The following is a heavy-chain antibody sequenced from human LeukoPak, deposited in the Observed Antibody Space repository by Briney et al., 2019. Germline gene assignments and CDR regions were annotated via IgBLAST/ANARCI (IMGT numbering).Heavy chain of an antibody. Sequence: GEFLRLSCAASGFAFSTYGMHWVRQAPGKGLIWISRINSDDNNTGYADSVKGRFTISKDNSKNTVYLQMSSLRVDDTAVYYCAKAASSSWPSYYYGMDVWGQGTTVTVSS. D-gene: IGHD6-13*01. V-gene: IGHV3-74*01. CDR2: INSDDNNT. CDR1: GFAFSTYG. CDR3: AKAASSSWPSYYYGMDV. J-gene: IGHJ6*02.